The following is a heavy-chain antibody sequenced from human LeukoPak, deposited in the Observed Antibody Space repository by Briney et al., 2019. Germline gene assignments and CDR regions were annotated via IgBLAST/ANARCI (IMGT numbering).Heavy chain of an antibody. D-gene: IGHD6-6*01. CDR1: GGSISSYY. Sequence: SETLSLTCTVSGGSISSYYWSWVRQPPGKGLEWIGYIYYSGSTNYNPSLKSRVTISVDTSKNQFSLKLSSVTAADTAVYYCARDKSSSFDYWGQGTLVTVSS. V-gene: IGHV4-59*01. CDR3: ARDKSSSFDY. J-gene: IGHJ4*02. CDR2: IYYSGST.